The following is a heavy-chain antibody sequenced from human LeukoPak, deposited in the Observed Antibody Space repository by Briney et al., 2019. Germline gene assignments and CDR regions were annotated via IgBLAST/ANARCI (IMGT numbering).Heavy chain of an antibody. Sequence: GRSLRLSCAASGFTFSSYAMHWVRQAPGKELEWVAVISYDGSNKYYADSVKGRFTISRDNSKNTLYLQMNSLRAEDTAVYYCARVDGGSSWYSTGYYYYYGMDVWGQGTTVTVSS. J-gene: IGHJ6*02. CDR1: GFTFSSYA. CDR2: ISYDGSNK. V-gene: IGHV3-30*04. CDR3: ARVDGGSSWYSTGYYYYYGMDV. D-gene: IGHD6-13*01.